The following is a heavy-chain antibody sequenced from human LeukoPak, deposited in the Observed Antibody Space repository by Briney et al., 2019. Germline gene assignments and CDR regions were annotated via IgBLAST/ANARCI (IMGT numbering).Heavy chain of an antibody. J-gene: IGHJ4*02. CDR3: AKVANYYDSSTPHFDY. V-gene: IGHV3-48*03. D-gene: IGHD3-22*01. Sequence: VGSLRLSCAASVFTFSSYEMNGVRQAPRRGVEGVSYISISGSTIYYADSVKGRFTISRDNAKNSLYLQMNSLRAEDTAVYYCAKVANYYDSSTPHFDYWGQGTLVTVSS. CDR1: VFTFSSYE. CDR2: ISISGSTI.